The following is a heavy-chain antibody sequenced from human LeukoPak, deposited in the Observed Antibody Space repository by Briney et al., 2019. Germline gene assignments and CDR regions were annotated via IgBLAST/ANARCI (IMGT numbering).Heavy chain of an antibody. CDR2: ISSSSSYI. CDR1: GFTFSSYS. Sequence: GGSLRLSCAASGFTFSSYSMNWVRQAPEKGLEWVSSISSSSSYIYYADSVKGRFTISRDNAKNSLYLQMNSLRAEDTAVYYCARTAMVRGVITSPGDYWGQGTLVTVSS. D-gene: IGHD3-10*01. V-gene: IGHV3-21*01. J-gene: IGHJ4*02. CDR3: ARTAMVRGVITSPGDY.